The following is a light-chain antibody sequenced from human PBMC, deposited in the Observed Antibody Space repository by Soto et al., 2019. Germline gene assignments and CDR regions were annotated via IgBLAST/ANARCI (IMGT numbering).Light chain of an antibody. Sequence: IVLTQSPGTLSLSPGERATLSCRASQSVSSIYLAWYQQKPGQAPRLLIYGASSRATGIPDRFSGSVSGTDCTITISRLEKEDCAVYYCQQYGSSPLTFGGGTKVDIK. CDR3: QQYGSSPLT. V-gene: IGKV3-20*01. J-gene: IGKJ4*01. CDR2: GAS. CDR1: QSVSSIY.